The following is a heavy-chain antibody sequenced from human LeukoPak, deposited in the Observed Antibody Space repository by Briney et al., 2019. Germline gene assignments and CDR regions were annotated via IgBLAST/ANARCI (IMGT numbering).Heavy chain of an antibody. CDR3: AKRIGSCDSISCLYFDH. Sequence: GGSLRLSCAASGFMFYNYAMSWARPAPGKGLEWVSTVSGSGGSTYYADSVKGRFTVSRDNVNNMVYLQMNSLRDEDTAVYYCAKRIGSCDSISCLYFDHWGQGALVTVSS. D-gene: IGHD2-2*01. V-gene: IGHV3-23*01. CDR2: VSGSGGST. CDR1: GFMFYNYA. J-gene: IGHJ4*02.